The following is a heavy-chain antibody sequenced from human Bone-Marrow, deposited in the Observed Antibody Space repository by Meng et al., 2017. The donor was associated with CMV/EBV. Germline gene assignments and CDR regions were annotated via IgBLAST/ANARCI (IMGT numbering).Heavy chain of an antibody. CDR3: AKDNRPGGNYRDGMDV. D-gene: IGHD1-26*01. V-gene: IGHV3-23*01. Sequence: GESLKISCAASGFTFSSYAVSWVRQAPGKGLEWVSTISCSSGITYYADSVKGRFTISRDNSKNTLYPQMDSLRAEDTAVYYCAKDNRPGGNYRDGMDVWGQGTTVTVSS. CDR1: GFTFSSYA. J-gene: IGHJ6*02. CDR2: ISCSSGIT.